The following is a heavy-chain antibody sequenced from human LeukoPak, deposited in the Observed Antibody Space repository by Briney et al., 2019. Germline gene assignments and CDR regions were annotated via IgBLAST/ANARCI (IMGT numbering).Heavy chain of an antibody. CDR1: GFTFSNAW. CDR3: ARDGHYDILTGYFQD. Sequence: GGSLRLSCAASGFTFSNAWMSWVRQAPGKGLEWVSAISGSGGSTYYADSVKGRFTISRDNSKNTLYLQMNSLRAEDTAVYYCARDGHYDILTGYFQDWGQGTLVTVSS. CDR2: ISGSGGST. J-gene: IGHJ1*01. D-gene: IGHD3-9*01. V-gene: IGHV3-23*01.